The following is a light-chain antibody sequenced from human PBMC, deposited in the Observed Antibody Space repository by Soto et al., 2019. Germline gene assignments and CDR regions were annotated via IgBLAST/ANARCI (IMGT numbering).Light chain of an antibody. Sequence: DIQMTQSPYTLSASVGDRVTITCRASQSISSWLAWYQQKPGKAPKLLIYKASSLESGVPSRFSGSGSGTEFTLTISSLQPDDFATDYCQQYNSYSTWTFGQGTKVEIK. V-gene: IGKV1-5*03. CDR2: KAS. CDR1: QSISSW. J-gene: IGKJ1*01. CDR3: QQYNSYSTWT.